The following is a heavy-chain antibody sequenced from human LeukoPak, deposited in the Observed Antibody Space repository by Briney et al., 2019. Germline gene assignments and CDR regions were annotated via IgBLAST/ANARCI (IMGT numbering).Heavy chain of an antibody. V-gene: IGHV4-4*07. CDR3: ARDRSGGNGMDV. D-gene: IGHD2-15*01. Sequence: SETLSLTCTVSSGSISSYYWSWIRQPAGKGLEWLGRIYTCGSTNYNPSLKSRVTMSVDTSKNQFSLKLSSVTAADTAVYYCARDRSGGNGMDVWGQGTTVTVSS. J-gene: IGHJ6*02. CDR1: SGSISSYY. CDR2: IYTCGST.